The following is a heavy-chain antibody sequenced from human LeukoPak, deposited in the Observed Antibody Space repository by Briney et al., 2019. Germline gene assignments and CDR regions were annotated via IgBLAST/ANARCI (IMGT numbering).Heavy chain of an antibody. D-gene: IGHD3-10*01. V-gene: IGHV4-59*08. Sequence: SETLSLTCTVSGDSISSYYWSWIRQPPGKGLEWIGYIYYSGSANYNPSLKSRVTISEDTSKNQFSLRLSSLTAADTAVYYCSSGSYYLPSNWGQGILVTVSS. J-gene: IGHJ4*02. CDR3: SSGSYYLPSN. CDR2: IYYSGSA. CDR1: GDSISSYY.